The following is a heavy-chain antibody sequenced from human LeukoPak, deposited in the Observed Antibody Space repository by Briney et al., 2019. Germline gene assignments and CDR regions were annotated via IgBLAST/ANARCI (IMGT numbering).Heavy chain of an antibody. V-gene: IGHV3-23*01. D-gene: IGHD1-26*01. CDR2: ISGTGGST. CDR1: GFTFSSYA. CDR3: VTGGLGVSGSYYLDY. Sequence: PGGPLRLSCAASGFTFSSYAMNWVRQAPGKGLEWVSIISGTGGSTYYADSVKGRFTISRDKSRNTVSLQMNSLRAEDTAVYYCVTGGLGVSGSYYLDYWGQGTLVTVSS. J-gene: IGHJ4*02.